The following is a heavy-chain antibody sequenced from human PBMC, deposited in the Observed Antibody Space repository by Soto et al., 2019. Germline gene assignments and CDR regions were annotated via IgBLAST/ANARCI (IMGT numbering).Heavy chain of an antibody. D-gene: IGHD3-9*01. Sequence: QVQLVQSGAEVKKPGASVKVSCKASGYTFTSYAMHWVRQAPGQRLEWMGWINAGNGNTKYSQKFQGRVTITRDTSASTAYMELSSLRSEDTAVYYCARDRGYDILTGSPFCYFDYWGQGTLVTVSS. CDR3: ARDRGYDILTGSPFCYFDY. CDR2: INAGNGNT. CDR1: GYTFTSYA. J-gene: IGHJ4*02. V-gene: IGHV1-3*01.